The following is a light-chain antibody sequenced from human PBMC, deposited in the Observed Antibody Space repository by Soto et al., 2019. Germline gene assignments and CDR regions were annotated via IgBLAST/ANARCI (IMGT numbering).Light chain of an antibody. V-gene: IGKV3-15*01. CDR2: GAS. CDR3: QQYNNWPRT. J-gene: IGKJ1*01. CDR1: QSVSSN. Sequence: EIVLTQSRATLSVSPGERATLSCRASQSVSSNLAWYQQKPGQAPRLLIYGASTRATGIPARFSGSGSGTEFTLTISSLQSEEFAVYYGQQYNNWPRTFGQGTKGDI.